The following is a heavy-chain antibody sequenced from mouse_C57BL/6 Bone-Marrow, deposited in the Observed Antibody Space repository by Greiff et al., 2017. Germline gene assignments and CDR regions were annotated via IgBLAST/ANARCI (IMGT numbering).Heavy chain of an antibody. D-gene: IGHD2-5*01. CDR1: GYAFSSSW. V-gene: IGHV1-82*01. J-gene: IGHJ1*03. CDR3: ARSYYSNYWYFDV. CDR2: IYPGDGDT. Sequence: QVQLQQSGPELVKPGASVKISCKASGYAFSSSWMNWVKQRPGKGLEWIGRIYPGDGDTNYNGKFKGKATLTADKSSSTAYMQISSLTSEDSAVYFCARSYYSNYWYFDVWGTGTTVTVSS.